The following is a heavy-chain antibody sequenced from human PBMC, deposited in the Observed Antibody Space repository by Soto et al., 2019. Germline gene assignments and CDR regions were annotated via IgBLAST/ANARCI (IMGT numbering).Heavy chain of an antibody. CDR2: INPATGAA. Sequence: QLHLVRSGAVVKKPGASVTVSCSASGYPVTAYYMHWVRQAPGRGLEWMGGINPATGAAKYTQTFQGRVTMTRDTSTSTVFMELSGLTSEDTAVFSCARGGGVGVAGSAAFDMWGQGTLVTVSS. J-gene: IGHJ3*02. CDR3: ARGGGVGVAGSAAFDM. V-gene: IGHV1-2*02. CDR1: GYPVTAYY. D-gene: IGHD3-3*01.